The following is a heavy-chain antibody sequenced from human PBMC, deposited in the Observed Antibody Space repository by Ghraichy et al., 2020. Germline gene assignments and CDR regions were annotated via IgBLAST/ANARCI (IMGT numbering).Heavy chain of an antibody. D-gene: IGHD6-19*01. J-gene: IGHJ6*02. Sequence: GESLNISCAASGFSFRDYAMTWVRQAPGKGLEWVVAISANGVTTASADSVRGRFTVSRDNFNSVLHLEMNGLRAEDSAVYYCARQWLRGPEYYGMDAWGQGTTVTVSS. CDR3: ARQWLRGPEYYGMDA. V-gene: IGHV3-23*01. CDR1: GFSFRDYA. CDR2: ISANGVTT.